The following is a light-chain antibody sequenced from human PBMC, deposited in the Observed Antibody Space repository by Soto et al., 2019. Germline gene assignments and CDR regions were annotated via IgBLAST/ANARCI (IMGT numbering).Light chain of an antibody. CDR2: EVS. V-gene: IGLV2-14*01. J-gene: IGLJ2*01. CDR3: SSYTVSSINPVV. Sequence: QSALTQPASVSGSPGQSITISCTGTSSDVGKYSYVSWYQQHPAKAPKLMIFEVSNRPSGVSNRFSGSKSGNTASLTISGLQAEDEADYYCSSYTVSSINPVVFGGGTKVTVL. CDR1: SSDVGKYSY.